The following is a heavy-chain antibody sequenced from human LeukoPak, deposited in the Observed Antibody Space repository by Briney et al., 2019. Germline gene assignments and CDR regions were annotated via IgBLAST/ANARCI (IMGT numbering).Heavy chain of an antibody. D-gene: IGHD5-18*01. J-gene: IGHJ3*01. Sequence: SVKVSCKASGYTFTSYGISWVRQAPGQGLEWMGRIVPILGIANYAQEFQGRLIITADKATSSAYMELSSLRSEDTAVYYCARDQGDNSYGYYAIWYAFDVWGQGTMVTVSS. V-gene: IGHV1-69*04. CDR1: GYTFTSYG. CDR2: IVPILGIA. CDR3: ARDQGDNSYGYYAIWYAFDV.